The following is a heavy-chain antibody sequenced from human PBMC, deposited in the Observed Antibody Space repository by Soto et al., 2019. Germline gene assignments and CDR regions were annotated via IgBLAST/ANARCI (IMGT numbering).Heavy chain of an antibody. J-gene: IGHJ3*02. CDR3: GGGPRNSGAFDI. CDR2: VNPISGNT. Sequence: QVQLVQSGAEVKKPGASVKVSCKASGSTFTTYDFDWVRQATGQGLEWMGWVNPISGNTGYAQKFQGRLTMTRDTSTNTDYMELTSQTSEDTAVDYCGGGPRNSGAFDIWGQGTMVIVAS. V-gene: IGHV1-8*01. CDR1: GSTFTTYD. D-gene: IGHD1-26*01.